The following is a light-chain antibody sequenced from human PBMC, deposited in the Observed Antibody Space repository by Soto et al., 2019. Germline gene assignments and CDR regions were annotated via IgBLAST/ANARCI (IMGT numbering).Light chain of an antibody. CDR1: SRDVGGYNF. V-gene: IGLV2-14*01. J-gene: IGLJ1*01. CDR3: YSYRGYYTRV. CDR2: EVS. Sequence: QPVLTQPASVTGSPGQSINISSTGTSRDVGGYNFVSWYQQYPGRAPKLLIYEVSRRPSGVSNRFSGSKSGDTASLTISGLQAEDEADYYCYSYRGYYTRVFGTGTKVIVL.